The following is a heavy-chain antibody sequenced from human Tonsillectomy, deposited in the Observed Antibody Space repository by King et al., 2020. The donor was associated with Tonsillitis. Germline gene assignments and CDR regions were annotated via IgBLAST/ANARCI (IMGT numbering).Heavy chain of an antibody. CDR2: INHSGST. D-gene: IGHD6-13*01. CDR1: GGSFSAYY. V-gene: IGHV4-34*01. Sequence: VQLQQWGAGLLKPSETLSLTCAVYGGSFSAYYWSWIRKPPGKGLEWIGEINHSGSTIYNPSLKSRVTVSVDTSKNQFSLKLRFVTAADTAVYYCARGSYSSPSLYFDSWGQGILVTVSS. J-gene: IGHJ4*02. CDR3: ARGSYSSPSLYFDS.